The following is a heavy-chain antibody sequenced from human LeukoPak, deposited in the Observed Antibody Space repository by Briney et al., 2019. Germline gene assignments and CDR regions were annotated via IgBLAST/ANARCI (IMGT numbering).Heavy chain of an antibody. CDR1: GESFSGYY. D-gene: IGHD6-6*01. V-gene: IGHV4-34*01. CDR2: INHRGST. J-gene: IGHJ4*02. CDR3: ARRNEYSSSGFDY. Sequence: SETLSLTCAVYGESFSGYYWSWIRQPPGKGLEWIGEINHRGSTNYNPSLKSRATVSVDTSKNQFSLKLSSVTAADTAVYYCARRNEYSSSGFDYWGQGTLVTVSS.